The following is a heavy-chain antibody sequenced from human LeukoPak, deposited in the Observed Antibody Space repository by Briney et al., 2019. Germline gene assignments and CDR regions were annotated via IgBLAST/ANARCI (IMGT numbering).Heavy chain of an antibody. J-gene: IGHJ4*02. Sequence: SQTLSLTCAISGDSVSSNSATWNCIRQSPSRGLEWLGRTYYRSKWYNDYAVSVKSRVTINPDTSKNQFSLQLNSMTPEDTAIYYCASTHSSGRYLDYWGQGTLVTVSS. CDR2: TYYRSKWYN. CDR3: ASTHSSGRYLDY. CDR1: GDSVSSNSAT. D-gene: IGHD6-19*01. V-gene: IGHV6-1*01.